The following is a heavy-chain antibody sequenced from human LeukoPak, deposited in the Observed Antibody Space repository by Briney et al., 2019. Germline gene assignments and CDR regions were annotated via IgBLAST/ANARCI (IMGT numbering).Heavy chain of an antibody. CDR3: AREVCIGGSCSVFDY. CDR1: GFTFSSYW. J-gene: IGHJ4*02. CDR2: INSDGSSR. Sequence: PGGSLRLSCAASGFTFSSYWMHWVRQAPGKGLVWVSRINSDGSSRTYADSVKGRFTMSRDNAKNTLSLQMNSLRTEDTAVYYCAREVCIGGSCSVFDYWGQGTLVTVSS. D-gene: IGHD2-15*01. V-gene: IGHV3-74*01.